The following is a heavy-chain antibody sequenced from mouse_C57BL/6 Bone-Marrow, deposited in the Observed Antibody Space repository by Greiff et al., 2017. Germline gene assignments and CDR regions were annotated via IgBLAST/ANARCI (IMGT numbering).Heavy chain of an antibody. CDR1: GYTFTSSG. Sequence: VQLQQSGAELARPGASVKLSCKASGYTFTSSGISWVKQGTGQGLEWIGEIYPRSGNPSYNERFKGKATLTAHKSSSTAYMEPRSRTSEDAALYFGAREELLRGWCAYWGQGTLVTVSA. CDR2: IYPRSGNP. J-gene: IGHJ3*01. D-gene: IGHD1-1*01. V-gene: IGHV1-81*01. CDR3: AREELLRGWCAY.